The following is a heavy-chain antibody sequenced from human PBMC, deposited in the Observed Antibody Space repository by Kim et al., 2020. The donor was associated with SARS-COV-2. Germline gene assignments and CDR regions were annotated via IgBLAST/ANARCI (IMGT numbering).Heavy chain of an antibody. J-gene: IGHJ4*02. CDR2: INHSGST. CDR1: GGSFSGYY. Sequence: SETLSLTCAVYGGSFSGYYWSWIRQPPGKGLEWIGEINHSGSTNYNPSLKSRVTISVDTSKNQFSLKLSSVTAADTAVYYCARRRKGGWELPYWGQGTLVTVSS. D-gene: IGHD1-26*01. V-gene: IGHV4-34*01. CDR3: ARRRKGGWELPY.